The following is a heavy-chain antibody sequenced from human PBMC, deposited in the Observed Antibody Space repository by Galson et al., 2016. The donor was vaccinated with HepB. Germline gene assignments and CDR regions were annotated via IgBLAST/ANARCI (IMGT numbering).Heavy chain of an antibody. CDR2: IYYNSDRI. D-gene: IGHD3-16*01. Sequence: SLRLSCAASGFTFSHYAMAWVRQAPGKGLEWVSGIYYNSDRIGYADSVRGRFTISRDNARNSLYLPMNSLEPEDSALYYCVREMAPGGAGVWGQGTTVTVSS. CDR1: GFTFSHYA. V-gene: IGHV3-9*01. J-gene: IGHJ6*02. CDR3: VREMAPGGAGV.